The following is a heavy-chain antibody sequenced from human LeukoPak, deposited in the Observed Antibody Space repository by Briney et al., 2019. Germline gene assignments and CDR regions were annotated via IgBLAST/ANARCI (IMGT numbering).Heavy chain of an antibody. Sequence: GGSLRLSCAASGFTFSSYAMHWVRQAPGKGLEWVAVISYDGSNKYYADSVKGRFTISRDNSKNTLYLQMNSLKTEDTAVYYCTTEMVRGGKDAFDIWGQGTMVTVSS. CDR2: ISYDGSNK. CDR1: GFTFSSYA. V-gene: IGHV3-30-3*01. J-gene: IGHJ3*02. CDR3: TTEMVRGGKDAFDI. D-gene: IGHD3-10*01.